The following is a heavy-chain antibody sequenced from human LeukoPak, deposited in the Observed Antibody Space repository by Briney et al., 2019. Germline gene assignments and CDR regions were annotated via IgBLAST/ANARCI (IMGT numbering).Heavy chain of an antibody. CDR2: ISGSGGST. J-gene: IGHJ4*02. CDR1: GFTFSSYA. Sequence: GGSLRLSCAASGFTFSSYAMSWVRQAPGKGLEWGSAISGSGGSTYYADSVKGRFTISRDNSKNTLYLQMNSLRAEDTAVYYCAKGWDSSSWFFDYWGQGTLVTVSS. CDR3: AKGWDSSSWFFDY. V-gene: IGHV3-23*01. D-gene: IGHD6-13*01.